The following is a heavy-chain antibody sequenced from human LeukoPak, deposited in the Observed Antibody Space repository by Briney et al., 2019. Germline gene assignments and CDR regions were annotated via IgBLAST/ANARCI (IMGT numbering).Heavy chain of an antibody. CDR1: GESFSGYY. Sequence: SETLSLTCAVYGESFSGYYWSWIRQPPGKGLEWIGEINHSGSTNYNPSLKSRVTISVDTSKNQFSLKLSSVTAADTAVYYCARGLGSGWPTYFDYWGQGTLVTVSS. V-gene: IGHV4-34*01. D-gene: IGHD6-19*01. CDR3: ARGLGSGWPTYFDY. J-gene: IGHJ4*02. CDR2: INHSGST.